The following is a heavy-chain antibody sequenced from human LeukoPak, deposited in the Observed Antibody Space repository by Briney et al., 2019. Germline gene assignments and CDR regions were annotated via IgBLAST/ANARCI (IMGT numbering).Heavy chain of an antibody. J-gene: IGHJ4*02. CDR2: IYHSGST. Sequence: PGGSLRLSCAASGFTFSSHWMHWVRQPPGKGLEWIGEIYHSGSTNYNPSLKSRVTISVDKSKNQFSLKLSSVTAADTAVYYCARLNVDTAMATDYWGQGTLVTVSS. V-gene: IGHV4-4*02. CDR1: GFTFSSHW. D-gene: IGHD5-18*01. CDR3: ARLNVDTAMATDY.